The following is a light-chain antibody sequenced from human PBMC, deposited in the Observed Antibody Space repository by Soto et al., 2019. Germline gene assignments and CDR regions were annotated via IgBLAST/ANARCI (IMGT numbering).Light chain of an antibody. CDR1: QSDSNTY. CDR2: GAS. J-gene: IGKJ1*01. V-gene: IGKV3-20*01. CDR3: QQFRGLWT. Sequence: EIVLTQSPGTLSLSPGERATLSCRASQSDSNTYLAWYQQKPGQAPRLLIYGASSRATGIPDRFSGSGSGTDFTLTISRLEPEDFAVYYCQQFRGLWTFGPGTKVEIK.